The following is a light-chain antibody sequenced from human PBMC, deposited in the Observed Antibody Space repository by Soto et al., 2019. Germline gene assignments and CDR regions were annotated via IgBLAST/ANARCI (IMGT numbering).Light chain of an antibody. Sequence: DIQMTQSTSTLSASVGDRATITCRASQSISSWLAWYQQKPGEAPTLLIYGASSLQSGVPSRFSGSGSGTDFTLAINSLQPEDFATDYCQQSSRTPITVGQGTRLEIK. J-gene: IGKJ5*01. CDR2: GAS. CDR3: QQSSRTPIT. V-gene: IGKV1-39*01. CDR1: QSISSW.